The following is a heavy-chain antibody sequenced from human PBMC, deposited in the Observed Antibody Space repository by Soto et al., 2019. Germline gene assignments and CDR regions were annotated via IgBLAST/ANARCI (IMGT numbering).Heavy chain of an antibody. CDR2: ISAYNGNT. CDR1: GYTFTSYG. CDR3: ARDYSASYYDFWSGYPPGLSLDY. D-gene: IGHD3-3*01. Sequence: ASVKVSCKASGYTFTSYGISWVRQAPGQGLEWMGWISAYNGNTNYAQKLQGRVTMTTDTSTSTAYMELRSLRSDDTAVYYCARDYSASYYDFWSGYPPGLSLDYWGQGTLVTVSS. J-gene: IGHJ4*02. V-gene: IGHV1-18*01.